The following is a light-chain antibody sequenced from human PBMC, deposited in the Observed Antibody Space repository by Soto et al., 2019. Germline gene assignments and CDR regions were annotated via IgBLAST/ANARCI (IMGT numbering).Light chain of an antibody. J-gene: IGLJ3*02. CDR1: SGSVSTTNY. Sequence: QTVVTQEPSFSVSPGGTVTLTCGLSSGSVSTTNYPSWYQQTPGQTPRALLYSTNIRSSGVPDRFSGSILGDKAALTITGDQADDESAYYCMLYMGSGIWVFGGGTKLTVL. V-gene: IGLV8-61*01. CDR3: MLYMGSGIWV. CDR2: STN.